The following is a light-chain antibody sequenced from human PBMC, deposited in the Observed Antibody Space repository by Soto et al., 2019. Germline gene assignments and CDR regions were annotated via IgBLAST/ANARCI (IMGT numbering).Light chain of an antibody. CDR3: QQSYSAPPLT. CDR1: QNIDIF. Sequence: DIPMTQSPSSLSASVGDRVTITCRASQNIDIFLSWYHQKPGRAPNLLIYGASTLHNGVPSRFTGSGSGTDFSLTISSLQPEDFGTYFCQQSYSAPPLTFGAGTKVDIK. CDR2: GAS. V-gene: IGKV1-39*01. J-gene: IGKJ4*01.